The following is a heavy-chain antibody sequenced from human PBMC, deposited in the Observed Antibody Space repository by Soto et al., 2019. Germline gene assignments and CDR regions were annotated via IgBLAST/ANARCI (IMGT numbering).Heavy chain of an antibody. J-gene: IGHJ5*02. CDR3: ARKLEASIRHVEWFSYKWFDP. D-gene: IGHD3-9*01. Sequence: XDTLSLTCDVHGDSLSGYAWSLIRQPPGKGLEWIGEITFRGVTNYHPSLKSRLSMSVDTSKNRISLNVSSVTAADTALYFCARKLEASIRHVEWFSYKWFDPWGPGTLVTVSS. CDR2: ITFRGVT. CDR1: GDSLSGYA. V-gene: IGHV4-34*01.